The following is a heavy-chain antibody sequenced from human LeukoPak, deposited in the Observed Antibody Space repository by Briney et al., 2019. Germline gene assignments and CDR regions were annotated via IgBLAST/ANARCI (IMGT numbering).Heavy chain of an antibody. D-gene: IGHD2-21*01. Sequence: SETLSLTCTVSGGSISSYFWNWIRQSPGKGLEWIGYIYYGRSTNYNPSLKSRVTMSVDTSKNQFSLKLSSVTAADTAVYYCARGSCGVDCPGYNWFDPWGRGILVTVSS. V-gene: IGHV4-59*12. CDR2: IYYGRST. CDR1: GGSISSYF. CDR3: ARGSCGVDCPGYNWFDP. J-gene: IGHJ5*02.